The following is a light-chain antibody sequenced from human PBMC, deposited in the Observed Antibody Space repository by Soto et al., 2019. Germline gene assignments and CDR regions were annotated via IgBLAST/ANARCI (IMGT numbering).Light chain of an antibody. V-gene: IGKV3-15*01. CDR3: QQYNNWPPIT. J-gene: IGKJ5*01. CDR1: EGVGSS. Sequence: EIEMTQSPATLSVSPWERATLSCRASEGVGSSLAWYQQKPGQAPRVLIYGASTTAPGIPARFSGSGSGTEFTLTISSLQSEDSAVYHCQQYNNWPPITFGQGTRLEIK. CDR2: GAS.